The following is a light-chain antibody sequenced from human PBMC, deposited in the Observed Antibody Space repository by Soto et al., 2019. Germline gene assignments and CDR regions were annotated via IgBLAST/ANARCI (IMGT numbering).Light chain of an antibody. Sequence: QSVLTQPASGSGSPGQSITISCTGTSSDVGSYNLVSWYQQHPGKAPKLMIYEVSKRPSGVSNRFSGSKSGNTASLTISGLQAEDGADYYCCSYAGSSTYVFGTGDQGHRP. V-gene: IGLV2-23*02. CDR3: CSYAGSSTYV. CDR1: SSDVGSYNL. CDR2: EVS. J-gene: IGLJ1*01.